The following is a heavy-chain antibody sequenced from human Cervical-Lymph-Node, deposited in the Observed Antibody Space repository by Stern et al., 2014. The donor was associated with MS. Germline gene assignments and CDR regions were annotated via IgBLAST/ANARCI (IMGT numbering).Heavy chain of an antibody. CDR1: GYRFTSYG. CDR2: ISAHTGNT. CDR3: ARDSEVTLNYRLRFFED. Sequence: VQLVQSGPEVKKPGASVKVSCKASGYRFTSYGMSWVRQAPGHGLEWVAWISAHTGNTVYAEKFQGRVTVTTDTSTSTVYMEVRSLSSDDTAVYYCARDSEVTLNYRLRFFEDWGQGTQVTVSS. J-gene: IGHJ4*02. V-gene: IGHV1-18*04. D-gene: IGHD3-16*02.